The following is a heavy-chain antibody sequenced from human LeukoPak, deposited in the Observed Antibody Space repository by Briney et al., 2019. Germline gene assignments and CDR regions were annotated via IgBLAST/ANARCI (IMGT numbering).Heavy chain of an antibody. D-gene: IGHD2-2*01. Sequence: GGSLRLSCAASGSTFSGYGMHWVRQAPGKGLEWVAVISYDGSNKYYADSVKGRFTISRDNSKNTLYLQMNSLRAEDTAVYYCAKGRTVVVPASSEFDYWGQGALVTVSS. V-gene: IGHV3-30*18. CDR2: ISYDGSNK. J-gene: IGHJ4*02. CDR3: AKGRTVVVPASSEFDY. CDR1: GSTFSGYG.